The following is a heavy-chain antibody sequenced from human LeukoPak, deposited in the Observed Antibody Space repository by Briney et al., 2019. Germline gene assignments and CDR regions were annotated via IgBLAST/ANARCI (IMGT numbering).Heavy chain of an antibody. V-gene: IGHV1-18*01. J-gene: IGHJ4*02. CDR1: GYTFTSYG. CDR3: ARDLPHDY. CDR2: ISAYNGNT. Sequence: ASVTVSFKASGYTFTSYGISWVRQAPAQGLEWMGWISAYNGNTNYAQKFQGRVTMTTDTSTSTAYMELRSLRSDDTAVYYCARDLPHDYWGQGTLVTVSS.